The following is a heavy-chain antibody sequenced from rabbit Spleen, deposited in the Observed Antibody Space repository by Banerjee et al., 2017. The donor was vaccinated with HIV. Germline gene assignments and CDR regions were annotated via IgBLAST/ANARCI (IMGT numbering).Heavy chain of an antibody. D-gene: IGHD1-1*01. V-gene: IGHV1S47*01. Sequence: QEQLVESGGGLVQPGGSLKLSCKASAFDFSSGGVSWVRQAPGKGLEWIGYIAPVFGSTYYASWVNGRFTISSHNAQNTLYLQLNSLTVADTATYFCVRDTSSSFSSYGMDLWGQGTLVTVS. CDR2: IAPVFGST. CDR3: VRDTSSSFSSYGMDL. J-gene: IGHJ6*01. CDR1: AFDFSSGG.